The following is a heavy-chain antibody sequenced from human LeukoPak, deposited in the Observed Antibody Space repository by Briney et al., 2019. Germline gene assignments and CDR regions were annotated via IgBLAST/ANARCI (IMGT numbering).Heavy chain of an antibody. Sequence: GASVKVSCKASGYTFTIFGINWVRQAPGQGLEWMGWISAYNGNTNYAQNLQGRVTMTTDTSTSTAYMELRSLRSDDTAVYYCARWSRNSLSDFDYWGQGTLVTVSS. D-gene: IGHD1-7*01. J-gene: IGHJ4*02. CDR1: GYTFTIFG. V-gene: IGHV1-18*01. CDR3: ARWSRNSLSDFDY. CDR2: ISAYNGNT.